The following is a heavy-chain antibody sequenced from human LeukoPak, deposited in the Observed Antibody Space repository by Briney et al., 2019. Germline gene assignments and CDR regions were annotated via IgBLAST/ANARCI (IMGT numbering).Heavy chain of an antibody. V-gene: IGHV3-30*04. Sequence: GGSLRLSCAASGFTFSISAMYWVRQAPGKGLEWVAAISYYADSVKGRFTASRDNALNSLYLQMSSLRAEDTAIYYCARSIPYGTTWYGRSDYWGQGTLVTVSS. CDR1: GFTFSISA. CDR2: IS. J-gene: IGHJ4*02. CDR3: ARSIPYGTTWYGRSDY. D-gene: IGHD6-13*01.